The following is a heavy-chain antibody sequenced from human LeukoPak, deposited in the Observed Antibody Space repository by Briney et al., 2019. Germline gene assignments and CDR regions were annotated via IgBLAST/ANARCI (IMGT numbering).Heavy chain of an antibody. D-gene: IGHD1-26*01. CDR3: ARGPYSGSSFDY. CDR1: GFTFSSFA. CDR2: ISGGGSNT. J-gene: IGHJ4*02. Sequence: GGSLRLSCAASGFTFSSFAMSWVRQAPGKGLEWVSAISGGGSNTYSADSVKGRFTISRENARNSSYLQMNSLRAGDTAVYYCARGPYSGSSFDYWGQGTLVTVSS. V-gene: IGHV3-23*01.